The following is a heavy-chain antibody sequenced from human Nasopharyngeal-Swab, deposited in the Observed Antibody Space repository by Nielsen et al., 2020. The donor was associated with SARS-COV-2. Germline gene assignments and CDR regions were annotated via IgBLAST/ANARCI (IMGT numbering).Heavy chain of an antibody. CDR2: INPYNGDT. V-gene: IGHV1-2*02. J-gene: IGHJ4*02. Sequence: ASVKVSCKASGYTLTGYYMHWVRQAPGQGLEWVGCINPYNGDTFYAQNFQGRVTVTRDTSRSTAYIDLSRLRSDDTAVYYCARDYYDNYDSDFWGQGTLVTVSS. CDR1: GYTLTGYY. D-gene: IGHD3-22*01. CDR3: ARDYYDNYDSDF.